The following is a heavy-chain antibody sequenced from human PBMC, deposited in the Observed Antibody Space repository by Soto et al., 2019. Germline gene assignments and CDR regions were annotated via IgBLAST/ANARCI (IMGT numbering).Heavy chain of an antibody. CDR3: ARDRRFLEWLLLDY. D-gene: IGHD3-3*01. CDR2: IIPIFCTA. V-gene: IGHV1-69*01. J-gene: IGHJ4*02. CDR1: GGTFSSYA. Sequence: QVQLVQSGAEVKKPGSSVKVSCKASGGTFSSYAISWVRQAPGQGLEWMGWIIPIFCTANYAQKFQGRVTITADESTSRAYMELSSLRSEDTAVYYCARDRRFLEWLLLDYWGQGTLVTVSS.